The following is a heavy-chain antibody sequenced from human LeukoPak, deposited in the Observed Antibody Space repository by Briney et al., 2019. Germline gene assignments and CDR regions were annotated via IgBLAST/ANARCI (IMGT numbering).Heavy chain of an antibody. D-gene: IGHD2/OR15-2a*01. J-gene: IGHJ3*02. CDR2: IIPIFGTA. V-gene: IGHV1-69*13. CDR1: GGTFSSYA. Sequence: SVKVSCKASGGTFSSYAISWVRQAPGQGLEWMGGIIPIFGTANYAQKFQGRVTITADESTSTAYMELSSLRSEDTAVYYCARAVLHHDAFDIWGQGTMVTVSS. CDR3: ARAVLHHDAFDI.